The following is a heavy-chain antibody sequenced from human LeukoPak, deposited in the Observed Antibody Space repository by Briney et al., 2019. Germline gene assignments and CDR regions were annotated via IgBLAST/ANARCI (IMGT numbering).Heavy chain of an antibody. Sequence: PSQTLSLTCTVSGGSISSWDYYWSWIRQPPGKGLEWIGYIHSSGSTYYNPSLKSQVTISVDTSKNQFSLRLSSVTAADTAVYYCATKPNGDYYFDYWGQGTLVTVSS. J-gene: IGHJ4*02. CDR2: IHSSGST. CDR3: ATKPNGDYYFDY. V-gene: IGHV4-30-4*01. D-gene: IGHD4-17*01. CDR1: GGSISSWDYY.